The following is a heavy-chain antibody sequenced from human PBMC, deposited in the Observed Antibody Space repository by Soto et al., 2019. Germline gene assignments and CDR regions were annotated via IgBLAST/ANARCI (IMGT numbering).Heavy chain of an antibody. Sequence: SVKVSCKASGYTFTSYAMHWVRQAPGQRPEWMGNILPIFGTADYAQKFQDRVTITADKSTNTAYMELRSLFSEDTAVYYCARGHEYGGNSDPFDIWAQGTVVTVSS. J-gene: IGHJ3*02. CDR3: ARGHEYGGNSDPFDI. CDR2: ILPIFGTA. V-gene: IGHV1-69*06. CDR1: GYTFTSYA. D-gene: IGHD4-17*01.